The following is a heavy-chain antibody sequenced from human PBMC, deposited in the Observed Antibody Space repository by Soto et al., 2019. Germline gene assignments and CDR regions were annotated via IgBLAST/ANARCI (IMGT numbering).Heavy chain of an antibody. CDR1: GFTFSSYA. Sequence: QVQLVESGGGVVQPGRSLRLSCAASGFTFSSYAMHWVRQAPGKGLEWVAVMSFDGSNKYYADSVNGRFTISRDNSKNTLYLQMTSLRAEDTAVYYCARSPSRNYYDNIDYWGQGTLVTVSS. V-gene: IGHV3-30-3*01. CDR3: ARSPSRNYYDNIDY. D-gene: IGHD3-22*01. J-gene: IGHJ4*02. CDR2: MSFDGSNK.